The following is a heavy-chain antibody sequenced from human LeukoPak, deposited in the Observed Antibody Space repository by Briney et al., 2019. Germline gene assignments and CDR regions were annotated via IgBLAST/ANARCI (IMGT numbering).Heavy chain of an antibody. Sequence: GGSLRLSWAASGXTLSGNWMHWVPQAPGKGQVWVSRINSDGSSTSYADSVKGRFTISRDNAKNTLYLQMNSLRAEDTAVYYCARRDNYDYWGQGILVTVSS. CDR2: INSDGSST. V-gene: IGHV3-74*01. CDR1: GXTLSGNW. J-gene: IGHJ4*02. CDR3: ARRDNYDY. D-gene: IGHD2-15*01.